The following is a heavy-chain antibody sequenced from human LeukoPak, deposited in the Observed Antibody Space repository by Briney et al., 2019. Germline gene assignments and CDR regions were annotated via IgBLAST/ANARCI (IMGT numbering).Heavy chain of an antibody. CDR3: TTDAGYSSRWYNY. V-gene: IGHV3-15*01. Sequence: PGGSLRLSCAASGFTFSNAYMSWVRQAPGKGLEWVGRIKSKTDGGTTDYAAPEKGRFTISSDDSKNTLYLQMNSLNTEDTAVYYCTTDAGYSSRWYNYWGQGTLVTVSS. CDR1: GFTFSNAY. J-gene: IGHJ4*02. D-gene: IGHD6-13*01. CDR2: IKSKTDGGTT.